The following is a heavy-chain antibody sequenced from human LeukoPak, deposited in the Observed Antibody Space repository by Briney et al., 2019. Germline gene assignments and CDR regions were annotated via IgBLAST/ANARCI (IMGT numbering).Heavy chain of an antibody. CDR1: GFTFSNAW. J-gene: IGHJ3*02. V-gene: IGHV3-15*07. CDR2: IKSKTDGGTT. CDR3: TSYYDRAGAFDI. Sequence: GGSLRLSCAASGFTFSNAWMNWVRQAPGKGLEWVGRIKSKTDGGTTDYAAPVKGRFTISRDDSKNTLYLQMNSLKPEDTAVYYCTSYYDRAGAFDIWGQGTMVTVSS. D-gene: IGHD3-3*01.